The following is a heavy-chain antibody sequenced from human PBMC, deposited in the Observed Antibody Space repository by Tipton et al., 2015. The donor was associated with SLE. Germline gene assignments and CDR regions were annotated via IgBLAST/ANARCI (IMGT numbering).Heavy chain of an antibody. J-gene: IGHJ4*02. CDR1: GFTFSSYE. CDR2: ISYDGSNK. D-gene: IGHD2-15*01. CDR3: ARDLGSWGFDY. Sequence: SLRLSCAASGFTFSSYEMNWVRQAPGKGLEWVAVISYDGSNKYYADSVKGRFTISRDNSKNTLYLRMNSLRAEDTAVYYCARDLGSWGFDYWGQGTLVTVSS. V-gene: IGHV3-30*04.